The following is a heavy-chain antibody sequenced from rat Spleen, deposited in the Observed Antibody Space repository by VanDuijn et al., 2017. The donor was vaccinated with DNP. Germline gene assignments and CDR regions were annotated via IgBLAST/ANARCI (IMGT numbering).Heavy chain of an antibody. D-gene: IGHD1-2*01. J-gene: IGHJ3*01. CDR1: GYTFTTYY. CDR3: ARTYSNYGNWFPY. V-gene: IGHV1-43*01. CDR2: INMGSGGT. Sequence: QVQLQQSGAELAKPGSSVMISCRASGYTFTTYYIGWIKQTTRQGLEYIGYINMGSGGTNYNEKFKGKATLTGGKSSSTAFMHLSSLTPDDSAVYYCARTYSNYGNWFPYWGQGTLVTVSS.